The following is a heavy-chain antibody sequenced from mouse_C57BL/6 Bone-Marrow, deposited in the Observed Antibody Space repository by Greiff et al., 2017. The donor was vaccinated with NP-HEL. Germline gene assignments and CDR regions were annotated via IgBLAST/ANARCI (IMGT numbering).Heavy chain of an antibody. D-gene: IGHD3-2*02. J-gene: IGHJ3*01. CDR3: ARRGGRLGQFAY. CDR2: IWSGGST. Sequence: VQLQQSGPGLVQPSQSLSITCTVSGFSLTSYGVHWVRQSPGKGLEWLGVIWSGGSTDYNAAFISRLSISKDTPKTQFFFKMNSLQADDTAIYYCARRGGRLGQFAYWGQGTLVTVSA. V-gene: IGHV2-2*01. CDR1: GFSLTSYG.